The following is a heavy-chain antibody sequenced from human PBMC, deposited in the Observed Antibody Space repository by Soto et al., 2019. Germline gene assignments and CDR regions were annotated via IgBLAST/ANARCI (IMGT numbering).Heavy chain of an antibody. CDR1: GFTFSNYA. V-gene: IGHV3-23*01. CDR3: ARQVVPYSNYGRYYYGMDV. Sequence: GGSLRLSCAASGFTFSNYAMCWVRQAPGKGLEWVSAISGSGGSTYYADSVRGRFTISRDNSKNTLYLQMNSLRAEDTAVYYCARQVVPYSNYGRYYYGMDVWGQGTTVTVSS. CDR2: ISGSGGST. D-gene: IGHD4-4*01. J-gene: IGHJ6*02.